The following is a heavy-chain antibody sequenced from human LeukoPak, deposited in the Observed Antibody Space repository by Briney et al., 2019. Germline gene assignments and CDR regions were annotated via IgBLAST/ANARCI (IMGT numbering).Heavy chain of an antibody. CDR1: GYTFTSYD. CDR3: ARGLRTSGSPPDY. J-gene: IGHJ4*02. Sequence: ASGKVSCKASGYTFTSYDINWVRQATGQGLEWMGWMNPNSGNTGYAQKFQGRVTMTRNTSISTAYMELSSLRSEDTAVYYCARGLRTSGSPPDYWGQGTLVTVSS. V-gene: IGHV1-8*01. D-gene: IGHD1-26*01. CDR2: MNPNSGNT.